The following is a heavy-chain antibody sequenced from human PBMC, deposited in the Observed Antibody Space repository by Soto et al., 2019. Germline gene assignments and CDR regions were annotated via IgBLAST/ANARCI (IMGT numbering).Heavy chain of an antibody. D-gene: IGHD3-22*01. J-gene: IGHJ6*01. V-gene: IGHV5-51*01. Sequence: PGESLKISCKGSGYSFTSYWIGWVRQMPGKGLEWMGIIYPGDSDTRYSPSFQGQVTISADKSISTAYLQWSSLKASDTALYYCTTHTPITMIVVAHGFPYYGMDIW. CDR3: TTHTPITMIVVAHGFPYYGMDI. CDR1: GYSFTSYW. CDR2: IYPGDSDT.